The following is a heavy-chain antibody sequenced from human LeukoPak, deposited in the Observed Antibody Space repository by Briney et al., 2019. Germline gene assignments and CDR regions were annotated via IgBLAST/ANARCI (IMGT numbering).Heavy chain of an antibody. CDR2: INHSGST. D-gene: IGHD5-24*01. J-gene: IGHJ4*02. CDR3: ARRDGYKLGVDY. V-gene: IGHV4-34*01. CDR1: GGSFSGYY. Sequence: SETLSLTCAVYGGSFSGYYWSWIRQPPGKGLEWIGEINHSGSTNYNPSLKSRVTISVDTSKNQFSLKLSPVTAADTAVYYCARRDGYKLGVDYWGQGTLVTVSS.